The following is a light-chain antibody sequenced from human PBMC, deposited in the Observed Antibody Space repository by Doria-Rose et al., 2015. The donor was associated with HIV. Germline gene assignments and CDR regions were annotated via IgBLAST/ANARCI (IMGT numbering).Light chain of an antibody. V-gene: IGKV4-1*01. CDR1: QSLLYTSKNY. CDR3: QQYYDTPS. CDR2: WAA. Sequence: IQVTQSPESLGMSLGERATLNCKSNQSLLYTSKNYLAWYQQKPGQPPELLIYWAATRQSGVPARFSGSGSGTDFTLTISSLEAEDVAVYYCQQYYDTPSFGPGTTVDIK. J-gene: IGKJ3*01.